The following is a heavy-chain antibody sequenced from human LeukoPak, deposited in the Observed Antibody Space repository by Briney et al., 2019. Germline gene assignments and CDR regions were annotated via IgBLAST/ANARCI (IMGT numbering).Heavy chain of an antibody. J-gene: IGHJ4*02. V-gene: IGHV4-39*01. D-gene: IGHD3-3*01. CDR1: GGSISSSNYY. Sequence: PSETLSLTCTVSGGSISSSNYYWGWVRQPPGKGLEWIANIYYSGSTYYSPSPRSRVTISADTSKNQFSLKLTSVTAADTAVYYCARHASVSGNWPRPLDYWGQGSLVTVSS. CDR3: ARHASVSGNWPRPLDY. CDR2: IYYSGST.